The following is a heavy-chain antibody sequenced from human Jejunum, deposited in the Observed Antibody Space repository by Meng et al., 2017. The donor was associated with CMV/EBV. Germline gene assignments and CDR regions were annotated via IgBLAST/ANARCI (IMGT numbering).Heavy chain of an antibody. D-gene: IGHD1-26*01. CDR2: IYTSGST. J-gene: IGHJ5*02. CDR3: ARESGSYYWFDP. V-gene: IGHV4-4*07. Sequence: QVLLQESGPGLVKSSETLSLTCFVSAGPISGYYWSWIRQPAGKGLEWIGRIYTSGSTHYNPSLKSRLTMSVDLAKNQISLKLSSVTAADTAVYDCARESGSYYWFDPWGQGTLVPSPQ. CDR1: AGPISGYY.